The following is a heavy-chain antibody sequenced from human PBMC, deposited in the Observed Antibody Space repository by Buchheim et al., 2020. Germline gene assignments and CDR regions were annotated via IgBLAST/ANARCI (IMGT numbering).Heavy chain of an antibody. D-gene: IGHD3/OR15-3a*01. J-gene: IGHJ5*02. V-gene: IGHV4-61*02. CDR1: GDSITSDDYY. CDR2: IYINGRT. Sequence: QAQLQESGPGLVKPSQTLSLTCTVSGDSITSDDYYWTWIRQPAGKGLEWIGRIYINGRTSYSPSLKSRVTISLDTSKNPFFLKLSSMTAADTAVYYCARDRTGLGWFDPWGQGTL. CDR3: ARDRTGLGWFDP.